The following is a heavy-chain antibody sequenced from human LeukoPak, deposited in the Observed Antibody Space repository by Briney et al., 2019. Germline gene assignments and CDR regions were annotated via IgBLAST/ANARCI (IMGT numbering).Heavy chain of an antibody. Sequence: ASVKVSCKASGYTFTGYYMHWVRQPPGQGLEWMGWINLNNGGTNYEQKFQGRVTMTRDTSISTAYMEMSRLKSDDTAVYYCVRDDGSTGLNAFDIWGQGTMVTVSS. CDR1: GYTFTGYY. CDR2: INLNNGGT. D-gene: IGHD1-14*01. CDR3: VRDDGSTGLNAFDI. V-gene: IGHV1-2*02. J-gene: IGHJ3*02.